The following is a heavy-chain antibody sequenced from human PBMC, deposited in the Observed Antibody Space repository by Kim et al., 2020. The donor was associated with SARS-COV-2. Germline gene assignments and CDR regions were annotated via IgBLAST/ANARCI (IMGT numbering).Heavy chain of an antibody. Sequence: YDDDAVKGRFTISRDNAKNSLYLQMNSLRDEDTAVYYCARAVGVAAYFDYWGQGTLVTVSS. V-gene: IGHV3-48*02. CDR3: ARAVGVAAYFDY. D-gene: IGHD2-15*01. J-gene: IGHJ4*02.